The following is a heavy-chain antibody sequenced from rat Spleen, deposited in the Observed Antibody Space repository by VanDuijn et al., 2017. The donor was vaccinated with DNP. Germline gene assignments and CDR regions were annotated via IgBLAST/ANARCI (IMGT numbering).Heavy chain of an antibody. J-gene: IGHJ4*01. CDR3: ARRGNWYAMDA. V-gene: IGHV2-19*01. Sequence: QVRLRESGPGLIQPSQSLSLTCTVSGFSLSDYSVHWVRQPPGEGLEWLGRVRANGITDYNSALKSRLSISRDTTKSQVLLKMNSLQTEDTAMYFCARRGNWYAMDAWGQGTSVTVSS. CDR1: GFSLSDYS. D-gene: IGHD4-5*01. CDR2: VRANGIT.